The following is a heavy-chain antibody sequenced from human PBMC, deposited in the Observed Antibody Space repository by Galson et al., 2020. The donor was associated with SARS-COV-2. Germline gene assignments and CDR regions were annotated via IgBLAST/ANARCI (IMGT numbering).Heavy chain of an antibody. D-gene: IGHD6-19*01. CDR1: GYTFTGYY. CDR3: ATRSGWYYYYYYGMDV. Sequence: ASVKVSCKASGYTFTGYYMHWVRQAPGQGLEWMGWINPNSGGTNYAQKFQGRVTMTRDTSISTAYMELSRLRSDDTAVYYCATRSGWYYYYYYGMDVWGQGTTVTVSS. V-gene: IGHV1-2*02. CDR2: INPNSGGT. J-gene: IGHJ6*02.